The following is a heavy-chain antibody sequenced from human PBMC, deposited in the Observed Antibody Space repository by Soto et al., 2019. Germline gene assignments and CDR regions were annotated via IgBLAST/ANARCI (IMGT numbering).Heavy chain of an antibody. CDR2: IIPILGIA. CDR3: ARDSSSWYVPYNWFDP. CDR1: GGTFSSYT. J-gene: IGHJ5*02. Sequence: QVQLVQSGAEVKKPGSSVKVSCTASGGTFSSYTISWVRQAPGQGLEWMGWIIPILGIANYAQKFQGRVTITADRSTSTAYMELSSLRSEDTAVYYCARDSSSWYVPYNWFDPWGQGTLVTVSS. D-gene: IGHD6-13*01. V-gene: IGHV1-69*08.